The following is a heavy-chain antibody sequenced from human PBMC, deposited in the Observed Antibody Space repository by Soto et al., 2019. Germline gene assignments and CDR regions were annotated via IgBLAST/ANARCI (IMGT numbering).Heavy chain of an antibody. Sequence: QVQLVQSGAEVKKPGASVKVSCKASGYTFTSYGISWVRQAPGQGLEWMGWISAYNGNTNYAQKLRGRVTMTTDTSTSTAYMELRSLRSDDTAVYYCASSHTIAYGDPKYYYYYGMDVWGQGTTVTVSS. CDR2: ISAYNGNT. CDR1: GYTFTSYG. V-gene: IGHV1-18*01. J-gene: IGHJ6*02. CDR3: ASSHTIAYGDPKYYYYYGMDV. D-gene: IGHD4-17*01.